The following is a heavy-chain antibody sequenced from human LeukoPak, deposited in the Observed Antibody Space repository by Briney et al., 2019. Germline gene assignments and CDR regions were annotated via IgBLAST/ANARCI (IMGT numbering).Heavy chain of an antibody. Sequence: PGGSLRVSCAPSGFSFSGCSLSWVRQAPGKGLEWVATINEVGSKTYYDDSVKGRFTISRDNAKNSLYLEMSSLRAEDTAVYYCARLLGTVTTFDYWGQGTLVTVSS. CDR2: INEVGSKT. J-gene: IGHJ4*02. CDR3: ARLLGTVTTFDY. D-gene: IGHD1-26*01. CDR1: GFSFSGCS. V-gene: IGHV3-7*01.